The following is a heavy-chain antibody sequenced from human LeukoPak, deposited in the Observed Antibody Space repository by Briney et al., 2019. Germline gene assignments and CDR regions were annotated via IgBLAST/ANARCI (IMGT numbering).Heavy chain of an antibody. CDR1: GYTFTSYY. Sequence: ASVKVSCKASGYTFTSYYMHWVRQAPGQGLEWMGIINPSGGSTSYAQKFQGRVTMTRDTSTSTVYMELSSLRSEDTAVYYCAREFGSGSYYAETLFDYWGQGTLVTASS. CDR2: INPSGGST. CDR3: AREFGSGSYYAETLFDY. J-gene: IGHJ4*02. D-gene: IGHD1-26*01. V-gene: IGHV1-46*01.